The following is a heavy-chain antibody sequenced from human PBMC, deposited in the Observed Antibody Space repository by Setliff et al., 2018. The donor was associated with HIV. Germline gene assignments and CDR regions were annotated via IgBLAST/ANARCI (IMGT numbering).Heavy chain of an antibody. CDR1: GFTFSSYS. CDR3: AVPSQDSNGWSPFDY. D-gene: IGHD6-19*01. V-gene: IGHV3-48*01. J-gene: IGHJ4*02. Sequence: GGSLRLSCAASGFTFSSYSMNWVRQAPGKGLEWVSYISSSSATMYYADSVKGRFTISRDNAKNSLYLQMNSLRAEDTAVYYCAVPSQDSNGWSPFDYWGQGTLVTVSS. CDR2: ISSSSATM.